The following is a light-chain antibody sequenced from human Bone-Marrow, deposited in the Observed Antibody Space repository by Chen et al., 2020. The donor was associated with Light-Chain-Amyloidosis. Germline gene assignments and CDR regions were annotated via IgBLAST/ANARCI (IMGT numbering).Light chain of an antibody. Sequence: NFMLTQPHSVSESPGKTVIISCTRSSGSIAPNYVQWYQQRPGSSPTTVIYEDHQRPSGVPDRFSGSIDRSSNSASLTLSGLKTEDEADYYCQSYQGSSQGVFGGGTKLTVL. V-gene: IGLV6-57*01. J-gene: IGLJ3*02. CDR3: QSYQGSSQGV. CDR1: SGSIAPNY. CDR2: EDH.